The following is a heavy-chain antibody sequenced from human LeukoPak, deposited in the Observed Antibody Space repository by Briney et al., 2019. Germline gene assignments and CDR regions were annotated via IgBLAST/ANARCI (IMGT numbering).Heavy chain of an antibody. Sequence: PGGSLRLSCAASGFTFSSYAMSWVRQAPGKGLEWVSAISGSGGSTYYADSVKGRFTISRDNSKNTLYLQMNSLRAEDTAVYYCAKTALSDFWSGYQYYFDYWGQGTLVTVSS. D-gene: IGHD3-3*01. CDR1: GFTFSSYA. CDR3: AKTALSDFWSGYQYYFDY. V-gene: IGHV3-23*01. CDR2: ISGSGGST. J-gene: IGHJ4*02.